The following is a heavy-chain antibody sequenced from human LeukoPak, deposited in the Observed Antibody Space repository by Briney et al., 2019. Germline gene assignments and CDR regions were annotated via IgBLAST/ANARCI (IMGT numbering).Heavy chain of an antibody. V-gene: IGHV1-3*01. J-gene: IGHJ4*02. CDR1: GYTFTGYA. Sequence: ASVKVSCKASGYTFTGYAMHWVRQAPGQRLEWMGWINAGSGNTKYSQKFQGRVTITRDTSASTAYMELSSLRSEDTAVYYCARQGGGPYSGSPFDYWGQGTLVTVSS. D-gene: IGHD1-26*01. CDR3: ARQGGGPYSGSPFDY. CDR2: INAGSGNT.